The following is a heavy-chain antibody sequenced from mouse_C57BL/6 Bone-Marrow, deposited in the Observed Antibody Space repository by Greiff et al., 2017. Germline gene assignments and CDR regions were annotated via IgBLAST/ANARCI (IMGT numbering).Heavy chain of an antibody. V-gene: IGHV1-81*01. Sequence: QVQLKESGAELARPGASVKLSCKASGYTFTSYGISWVKQRTGQGLEWIGEIYPRSGNTYYNEKFKGKATLTADKSSSTAYMELRSLTSEDSAVYFCARSPYPGDYWGQGTTLTVSS. CDR2: IYPRSGNT. D-gene: IGHD2-10*01. CDR1: GYTFTSYG. J-gene: IGHJ2*01. CDR3: ARSPYPGDY.